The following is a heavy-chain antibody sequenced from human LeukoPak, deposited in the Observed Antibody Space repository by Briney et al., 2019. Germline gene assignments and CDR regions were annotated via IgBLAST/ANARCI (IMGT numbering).Heavy chain of an antibody. D-gene: IGHD3-3*01. Sequence: PSETLSLTCTVSGGSISSSSYYWGWIRQPPGKWLEWIGSIYYSGSTYYNPSLKSRVTISVDTSKNQFSLKLSSATAADTAVYYCASATYYDFWSGYYFWRFDPWGQGTLVTVSS. CDR3: ASATYYDFWSGYYFWRFDP. CDR2: IYYSGST. V-gene: IGHV4-39*01. CDR1: GGSISSSSYY. J-gene: IGHJ5*02.